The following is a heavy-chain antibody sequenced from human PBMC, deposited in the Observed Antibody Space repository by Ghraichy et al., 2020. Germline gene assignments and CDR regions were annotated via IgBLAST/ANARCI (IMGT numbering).Heavy chain of an antibody. CDR3: ARALNPLYYSGLGSPLMDV. D-gene: IGHD3-10*01. CDR1: RGSVSSSSYY. V-gene: IGHV4-61*01. J-gene: IGHJ6*02. Sequence: SETLSLTCTVSRGSVSSSSYYWSWIRQPPGKGLEWIGYIHYRGSTNYSPSLKSRVTISLDTSKNQVSPKLSSVTAADTAVYYCARALNPLYYSGLGSPLMDVWGQGTTVTVSS. CDR2: IHYRGST.